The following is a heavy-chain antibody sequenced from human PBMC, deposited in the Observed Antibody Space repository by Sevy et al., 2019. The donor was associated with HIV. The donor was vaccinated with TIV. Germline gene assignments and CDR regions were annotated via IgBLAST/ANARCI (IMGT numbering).Heavy chain of an antibody. CDR1: GFTFSSYA. CDR3: GKGYCSGGSCPRDYYYYGMDV. V-gene: IGHV3-23*01. J-gene: IGHJ6*02. Sequence: GGSLRLSCAASGFTFSSYAMNWVRQAPGKGLEWVSSISSSGRSTYYADSVEGRFTISRDNSENTLYLQMNSLRADDTAVYYCGKGYCSGGSCPRDYYYYGMDVWGQGTTVTVSS. CDR2: ISSSGRST. D-gene: IGHD2-15*01.